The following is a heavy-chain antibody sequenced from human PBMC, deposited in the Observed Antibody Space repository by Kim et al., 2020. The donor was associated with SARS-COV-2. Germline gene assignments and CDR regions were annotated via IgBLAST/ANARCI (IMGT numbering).Heavy chain of an antibody. CDR3: ARDGTYYPDSGYDERGSSDY. CDR1: GGTFSSYA. J-gene: IGHJ4*02. D-gene: IGHD5-12*01. Sequence: SVKVSCKASGGTFSSYAISWVRQAPGQGLEWMGGIIPIFGTANYAQKFQGRVTITADKSTSTAYMELSSLRSEDTAVYYCARDGTYYPDSGYDERGSSDYWGQGTLVTVSS. CDR2: IIPIFGTA. V-gene: IGHV1-69*06.